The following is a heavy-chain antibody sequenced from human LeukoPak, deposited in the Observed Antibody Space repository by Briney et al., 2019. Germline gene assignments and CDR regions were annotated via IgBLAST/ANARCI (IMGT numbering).Heavy chain of an antibody. CDR2: ISWNSGNI. Sequence: GGSLRPSCAASGFTFGDYAMHWVRQAPGKGLEWVSGISWNSGNIGYADSVKGRFTISRDNAKNSLYLQMSSLRAEDTALYYCAKSPGYSSSWYYFDYWGQGTLVTVSS. J-gene: IGHJ4*02. D-gene: IGHD6-13*01. CDR3: AKSPGYSSSWYYFDY. V-gene: IGHV3-9*01. CDR1: GFTFGDYA.